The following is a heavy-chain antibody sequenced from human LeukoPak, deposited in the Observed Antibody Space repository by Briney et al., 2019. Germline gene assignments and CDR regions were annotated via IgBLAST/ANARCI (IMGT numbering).Heavy chain of an antibody. J-gene: IGHJ4*02. CDR1: GGSISSYY. CDR3: ATLDVYRASSFDS. CDR2: IYYSGST. D-gene: IGHD5-24*01. Sequence: PSETLSLTCTVSGGSISSYYWSWIRQPPGKGLEWIGYIYYSGSTNYNPSLKSRVSISLDTSKNQFSLRLTSVTATDTAVYYCATLDVYRASSFDSWGQGTLVTVSS. V-gene: IGHV4-59*08.